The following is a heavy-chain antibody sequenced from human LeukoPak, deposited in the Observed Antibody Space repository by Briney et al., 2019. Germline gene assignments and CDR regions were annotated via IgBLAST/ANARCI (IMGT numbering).Heavy chain of an antibody. CDR2: IIPIFGTA. Sequence: ASVKVSCKASGGTFSSYAISWVRQAPGQGLEWMGGIIPIFGTANYAQKFQGRVTITADESTSTAYMELSSLRSEDTAVYYCARATYYYDSSGYYDRYYFDYWGQGTLVTVS. D-gene: IGHD3-22*01. J-gene: IGHJ4*02. CDR1: GGTFSSYA. V-gene: IGHV1-69*01. CDR3: ARATYYYDSSGYYDRYYFDY.